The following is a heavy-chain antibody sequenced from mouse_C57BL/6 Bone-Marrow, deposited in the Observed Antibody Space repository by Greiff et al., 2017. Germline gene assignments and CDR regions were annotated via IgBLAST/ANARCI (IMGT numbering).Heavy chain of an antibody. V-gene: IGHV1-54*01. D-gene: IGHD3-1*01. CDR1: GYAFTNYL. Sequence: VQLQQSGAELVRPGPSVKVSCKASGYAFTNYLIEWVKQRPGQGLEWIGVINPGSGGTNYNEKFKGKATLTADKSSSTAYMQLSSLTSEDSAVYFCARFFGWYFDVWGTGTTVTVSS. CDR2: INPGSGGT. CDR3: ARFFGWYFDV. J-gene: IGHJ1*03.